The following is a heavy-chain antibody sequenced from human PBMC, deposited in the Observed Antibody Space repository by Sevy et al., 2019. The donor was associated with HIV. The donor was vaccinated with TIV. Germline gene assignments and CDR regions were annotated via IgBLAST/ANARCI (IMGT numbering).Heavy chain of an antibody. CDR1: GFTFSSYA. V-gene: IGHV3-23*01. CDR2: ISGSGGST. D-gene: IGHD6-13*01. CDR3: AKSPIAAAGREFDY. J-gene: IGHJ4*02. Sequence: GGSLRPSCAASGFTFSSYAMSWVRQAPGKGLEWVSAISGSGGSTYYADSEKGRFTISRDNSKNTLYMQMNSLRAEDTAVYYCAKSPIAAAGREFDYWGQGTLVTVSS.